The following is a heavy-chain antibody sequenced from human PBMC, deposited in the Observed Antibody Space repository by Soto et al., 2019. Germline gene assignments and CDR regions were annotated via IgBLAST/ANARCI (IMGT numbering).Heavy chain of an antibody. J-gene: IGHJ4*02. Sequence: GGSLRLSCAASGFTFSSYAMSWVRQAPGKGLEWVSAISGSGGSTYYADSVKGRFTISRDNSKNTLYLQMNSLRAEDTAVYYCAKDAVIVVVPAASEFDYWGQGTLVTVSS. D-gene: IGHD2-2*01. CDR3: AKDAVIVVVPAASEFDY. V-gene: IGHV3-23*01. CDR2: ISGSGGST. CDR1: GFTFSSYA.